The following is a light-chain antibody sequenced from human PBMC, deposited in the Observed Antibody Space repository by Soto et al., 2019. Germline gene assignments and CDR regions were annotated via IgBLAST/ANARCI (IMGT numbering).Light chain of an antibody. J-gene: IGKJ1*01. Sequence: GDRGTITWRASQGIRNDLGWYQQKPGKAPKLLIYAASSLQSGVPSRFSGSGSGTDFTLTISSLQPEDFATYYCLQDYNYTRTFGQGTKVDI. CDR1: QGIRND. CDR3: LQDYNYTRT. CDR2: AAS. V-gene: IGKV1-6*01.